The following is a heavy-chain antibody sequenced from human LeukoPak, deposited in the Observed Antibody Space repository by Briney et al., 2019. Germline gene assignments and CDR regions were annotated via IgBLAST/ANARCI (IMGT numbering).Heavy chain of an antibody. CDR3: ARHSYELDY. D-gene: IGHD5-12*01. V-gene: IGHV4-39*01. Sequence: PSETLSLTCTVSGGSISSSSYYWGWIRQPPGKGLEWIGSIYYSGSTYYNASLKSRVTISVDTSKNQFSLKLSSVTAADTAVYYCARHSYELDYWGQGTLVTVSS. CDR2: IYYSGST. CDR1: GGSISSSSYY. J-gene: IGHJ4*02.